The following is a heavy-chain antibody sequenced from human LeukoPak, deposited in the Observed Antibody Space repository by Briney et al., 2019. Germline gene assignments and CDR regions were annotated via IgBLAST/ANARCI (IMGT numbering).Heavy chain of an antibody. J-gene: IGHJ5*02. CDR3: AKRQKLDDGDYDP. CDR1: GFTFTSIA. Sequence: PAGSLSFSCAASGFTFTSIAMTWVRQAPGKGLEWVSTIRGTGDSTHYADSVKGRFIMSRDKSKNMLDLQMNGLKAEDTALYYCAKRQKLDDGDYDPWGQGTLVTVSS. V-gene: IGHV3-23*01. CDR2: IRGTGDST. D-gene: IGHD4-17*01.